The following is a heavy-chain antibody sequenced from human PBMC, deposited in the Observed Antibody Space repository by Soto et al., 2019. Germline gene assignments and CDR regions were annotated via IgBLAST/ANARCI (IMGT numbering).Heavy chain of an antibody. D-gene: IGHD3-22*01. Sequence: ETLSLTCTVSGGSMNTYYWGWFRQPPGKGLEWIGYIYYSGTTTYSPSLKSRVTIAVDTSKNQFSLKLNSVTAADTAVYYCARLGGYYQAFDQWGQGSVVTVS. CDR3: ARLGGYYQAFDQ. V-gene: IGHV4-59*08. CDR2: IYYSGTT. CDR1: GGSMNTYY. J-gene: IGHJ4*02.